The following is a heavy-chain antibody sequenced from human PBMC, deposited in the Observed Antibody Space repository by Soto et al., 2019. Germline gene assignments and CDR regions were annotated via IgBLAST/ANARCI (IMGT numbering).Heavy chain of an antibody. CDR3: ARGQQQQYTPHFYCYGGMDV. D-gene: IGHD6-13*01. CDR1: GYTFTGYY. CDR2: INPNSGGT. J-gene: IGHJ6*01. Sequence: QVQLVQSGAEVKKPGASVKVSCKASGYTFTGYYMHWVRQAPGQGLEWMGWINPNSGGTNYAQKFQGWVTRPRDADISTAYKALSRLESDDTAGYCCARGQQQQYTPHFYCYGGMDVWGQGTTVTVSS. V-gene: IGHV1-2*04.